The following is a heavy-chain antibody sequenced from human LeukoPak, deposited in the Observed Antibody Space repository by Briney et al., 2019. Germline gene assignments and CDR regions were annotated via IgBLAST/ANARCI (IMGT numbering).Heavy chain of an antibody. V-gene: IGHV6-1*01. D-gene: IGHD6-13*01. CDR2: TYYRSKWYN. CDR1: GDSVSSNSAA. CDR3: ARDQLNIAAAAPYYFDY. J-gene: IGHJ4*02. Sequence: SQTLSLTCAISGDSVSSNSAAWNWIRQSPSRGLEWLGRTYYRSKWYNDYAVSVKSRITINPDTSKNQFSLQLNSVTPEDTAVYCCARDQLNIAAAAPYYFDYWGQGTLVTVSS.